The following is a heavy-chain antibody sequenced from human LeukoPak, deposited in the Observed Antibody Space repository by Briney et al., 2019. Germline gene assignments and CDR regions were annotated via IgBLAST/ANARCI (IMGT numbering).Heavy chain of an antibody. D-gene: IGHD1-26*01. CDR1: GYTFTSYY. CDR2: INPSGGST. Sequence: ASVKVSRKAAGYTFTSYYMHWVRQAPGQGLEWMGIINPSGGSTSYAQKFQGRVTMTRDTSTSTVYMELSSLRSEDTAVCYCAREHSGSYDYWGQGTLVTVSS. CDR3: AREHSGSYDY. J-gene: IGHJ4*02. V-gene: IGHV1-46*01.